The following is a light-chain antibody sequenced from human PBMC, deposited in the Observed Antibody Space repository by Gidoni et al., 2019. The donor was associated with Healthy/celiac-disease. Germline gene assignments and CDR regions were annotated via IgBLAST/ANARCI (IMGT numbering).Light chain of an antibody. J-gene: IGKJ1*01. CDR3: QQYNSYPWT. CDR2: KAS. V-gene: IGKV1-5*03. Sequence: SQSISSWLAWYQQKPGKAPKLLIYKASSLESGVPSRFSGSGSGTEFTLTISSLQPDDFATYYCQQYNSYPWTFGQGTKVEIK. CDR1: QSISSW.